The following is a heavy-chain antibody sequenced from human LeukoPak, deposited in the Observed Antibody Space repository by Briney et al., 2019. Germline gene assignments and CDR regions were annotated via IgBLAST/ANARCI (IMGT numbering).Heavy chain of an antibody. D-gene: IGHD3-10*01. Sequence: SETLSLTCTVSGGSISNYYWSWIRQPAGMGLEWIGRIYASGSTYYNPSLKSRVTMSVDTSNNQFSLNLSSVTAADTAVYYCARTSARGAQFDYWGQGTLVTVSS. CDR3: ARTSARGAQFDY. CDR1: GGSISNYY. CDR2: IYASGST. J-gene: IGHJ4*02. V-gene: IGHV4-4*07.